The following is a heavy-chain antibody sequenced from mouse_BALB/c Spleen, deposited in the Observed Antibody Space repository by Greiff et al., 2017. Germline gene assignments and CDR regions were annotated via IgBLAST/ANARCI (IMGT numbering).Heavy chain of an antibody. CDR2: INPGSSTI. V-gene: IGHV4-2*02. Sequence: EVKLQESGGGLVQPGGSLNLSCAASGFDFSRYWMSWARQAPGKGQEWIGEINPGSSTINYTPSLKDKFIISRDNAKNTLYLQMSKVRSEDTALYYCARDGNYGGLDYWGQGTSVTVSS. J-gene: IGHJ4*01. CDR3: ARDGNYGGLDY. D-gene: IGHD2-1*01. CDR1: GFDFSRYW.